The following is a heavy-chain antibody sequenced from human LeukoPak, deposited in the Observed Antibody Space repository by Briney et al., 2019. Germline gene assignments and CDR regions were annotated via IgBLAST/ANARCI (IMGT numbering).Heavy chain of an antibody. CDR3: ARDAEMATIFPDGYGMDV. Sequence: ASVKVSCKASGYTFTGYYMHWVRQAPGQGLEWMGWINPNSGGTNYAQKFQGWVTMTRDTSISTAYMELSRLRSDDTAVYYCARDAEMATIFPDGYGMDVWGQGTTVTVSS. V-gene: IGHV1-2*04. D-gene: IGHD5-24*01. CDR1: GYTFTGYY. CDR2: INPNSGGT. J-gene: IGHJ6*02.